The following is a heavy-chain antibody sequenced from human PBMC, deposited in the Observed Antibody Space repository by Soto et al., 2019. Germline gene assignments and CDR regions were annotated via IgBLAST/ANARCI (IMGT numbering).Heavy chain of an antibody. CDR3: ARRRCTPDVCYYFDN. J-gene: IGHJ4*02. D-gene: IGHD2-8*01. Sequence: SETLSLTCTVSDGSSSSSNYYWNWIRKPPGKGLEWIASIYYSGTTTYYNPSLQSRVTISVDTSKNQFSLKVRSVTAADTAVYYCARRRCTPDVCYYFDNWSQGTLVTVSS. CDR2: IYYSGTTT. CDR1: DGSSSSSNYY. V-gene: IGHV4-39*01.